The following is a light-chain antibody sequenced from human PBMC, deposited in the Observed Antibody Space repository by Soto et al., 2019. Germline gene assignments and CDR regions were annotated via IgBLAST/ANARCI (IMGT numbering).Light chain of an antibody. J-gene: IGKJ4*01. CDR2: RAS. Sequence: VLTQSPGTLSLSPGERGTLSCRASQTINSVHLAWYQQKPGQAPRLLIFRASSRATGIPDRFSGSGSGTDFTLTISRLEPEDCAVYYCQHYDGTPLTFGGGTKVEIK. CDR3: QHYDGTPLT. V-gene: IGKV3-20*01. CDR1: QTINSVH.